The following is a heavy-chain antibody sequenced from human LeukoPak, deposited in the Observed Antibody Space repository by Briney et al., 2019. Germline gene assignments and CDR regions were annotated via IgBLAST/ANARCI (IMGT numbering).Heavy chain of an antibody. CDR2: IRSKANNYAT. D-gene: IGHD6-13*01. V-gene: IGHV3-73*01. J-gene: IGHJ6*02. Sequence: GGSLKLCCAASGFTFSGSAMHWVRQASGKGLEWVGRIRSKANNYATTYAASVKGRFTISRDDSKNTAYLQMNSLKTEDTAVYYCTADPLYYYGMDVWGQGTTVTVSS. CDR3: TADPLYYYGMDV. CDR1: GFTFSGSA.